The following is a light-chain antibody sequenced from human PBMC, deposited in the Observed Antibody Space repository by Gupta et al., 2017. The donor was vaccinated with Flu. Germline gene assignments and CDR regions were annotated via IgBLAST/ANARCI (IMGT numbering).Light chain of an antibody. V-gene: IGKV4-1*01. Sequence: DIVMTQSPDSLAVSLGERATINCKSSQSVLYSSNNKNYLAWYQQKPGQPPKLLIYRASTRESGVPDRFSGSGSGTDFTLTISSLQAEDVAVYYCQQYYGTPFTFGPGTKVDIK. CDR3: QQYYGTPFT. CDR2: RAS. CDR1: QSVLYSSNNKNY. J-gene: IGKJ3*01.